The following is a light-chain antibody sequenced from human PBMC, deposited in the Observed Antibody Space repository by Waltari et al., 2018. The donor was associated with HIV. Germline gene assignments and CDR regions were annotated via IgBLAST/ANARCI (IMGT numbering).Light chain of an antibody. V-gene: IGKV3D-15*01. CDR1: QTVNSN. CDR2: DAS. Sequence: ETVMTQSPVTLSVSPGERVTLSRRASQTVNSNLAWYQQNLGQAPRLLFYDASTRATGTPARFSGSGSGTEFTLTVSSLQPEDFAVYYCQQYDNWLGTFGPGTKV. J-gene: IGKJ3*01. CDR3: QQYDNWLGT.